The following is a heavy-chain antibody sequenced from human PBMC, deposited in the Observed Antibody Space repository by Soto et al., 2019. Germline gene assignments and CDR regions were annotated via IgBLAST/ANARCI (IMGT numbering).Heavy chain of an antibody. V-gene: IGHV3-23*01. CDR1: GFTFSSYA. D-gene: IGHD6-13*01. J-gene: IGHJ4*02. CDR2: ISGSGDST. Sequence: GGSLRLSCAASGFTFSSYAMSWVRQAPGKGLEWVSAISGSGDSTYYADSVKGRFTVSRDNSKNTLYLQMNSLRAEDTAVYYCARRGAAAPFDYWGQGTMVTVSS. CDR3: ARRGAAAPFDY.